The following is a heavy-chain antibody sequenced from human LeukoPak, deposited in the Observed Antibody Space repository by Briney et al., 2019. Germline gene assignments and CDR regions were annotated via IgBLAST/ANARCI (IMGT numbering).Heavy chain of an antibody. J-gene: IGHJ3*02. CDR1: GFTVSSNY. Sequence: GGSLRLSCAASGFTVSSNYMSWVRQAPGKGLEWVSVIYSGGSTYYADSVKGRFTISRDNSKNTLYLQMNSLRAEDTAVYYCARARGAKGPISEWLRFPPDAFDIWGQGTMVTVSS. V-gene: IGHV3-53*01. CDR2: IYSGGST. D-gene: IGHD5-12*01. CDR3: ARARGAKGPISEWLRFPPDAFDI.